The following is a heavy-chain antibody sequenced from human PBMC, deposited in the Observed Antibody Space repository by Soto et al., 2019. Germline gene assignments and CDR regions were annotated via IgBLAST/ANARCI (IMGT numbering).Heavy chain of an antibody. D-gene: IGHD3-16*01. Sequence: SLILSCAASGFMFSDYAMTWARQAPGKELEWVSGLLRPGRSTYYADSVKGRFTISGDTSANTVYLQMDSLRAEDTAVYYCAKDAIANDGIWLMDSWGQGTVVTVSS. CDR1: GFMFSDYA. J-gene: IGHJ5*02. CDR2: LLRPGRST. CDR3: AKDAIANDGIWLMDS. V-gene: IGHV3-23*01.